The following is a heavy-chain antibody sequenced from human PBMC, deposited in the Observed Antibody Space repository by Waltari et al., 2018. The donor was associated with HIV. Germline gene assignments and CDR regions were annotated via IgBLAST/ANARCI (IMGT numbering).Heavy chain of an antibody. CDR1: GGSISSGSYY. CDR2: INPSGST. D-gene: IGHD2-15*01. V-gene: IGHV4-61*02. Sequence: QVQLQESGPGLVKPLQTLSLTCTVSGGSISSGSYYWNWIRQPAGKGLEWIGRINPSGSTNANPSLKRRVTISVDTSKNQFSLKLSSVTAADTAVYYCARVFCSGGSCYGDGRYGMDVWGQGTTVTVSS. CDR3: ARVFCSGGSCYGDGRYGMDV. J-gene: IGHJ6*02.